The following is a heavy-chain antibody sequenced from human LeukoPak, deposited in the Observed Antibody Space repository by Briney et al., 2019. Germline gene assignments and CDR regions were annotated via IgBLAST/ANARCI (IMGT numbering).Heavy chain of an antibody. J-gene: IGHJ4*02. CDR3: ARGYDSSGYYYVFSYYFDY. CDR2: INPNSGGT. V-gene: IGHV1-2*02. Sequence: GASVKVSCKASGYTFTGYYMHWVRQAPGQGLEWMGWINPNSGGTNYAQKFQGRVTMTRDTSTSTVYMELSSLRSEDTAVYYCARGYDSSGYYYVFSYYFDYWGQGTLVTVSS. CDR1: GYTFTGYY. D-gene: IGHD3-22*01.